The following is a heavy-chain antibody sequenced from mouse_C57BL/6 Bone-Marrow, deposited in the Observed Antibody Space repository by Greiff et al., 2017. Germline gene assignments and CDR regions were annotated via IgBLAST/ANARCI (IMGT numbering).Heavy chain of an antibody. Sequence: EVKLVESGGDLVKPGGSLKLSCAASGFTFSSYGMSWVRQTPDKRLEWVATISSGGSYTYYPDSVKGRVTISRDNAKNTLYLQMSSLMSDDTAMYYCARRGTLGYAMDYWGQGTSVTVSS. J-gene: IGHJ4*01. CDR1: GFTFSSYG. CDR2: ISSGGSYT. V-gene: IGHV5-6*02. CDR3: ARRGTLGYAMDY.